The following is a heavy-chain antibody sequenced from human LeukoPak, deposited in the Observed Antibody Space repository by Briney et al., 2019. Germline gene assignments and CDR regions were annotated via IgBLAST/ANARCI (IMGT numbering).Heavy chain of an antibody. CDR1: GFTFSSYA. Sequence: GGSLRLSCAASGFTFSSYAMHWVRQAPGKGLEWVAVISYDGSNKYYADSVKGRFTISRDNSKNTLYLQMNSLRAEDTAVYYCARANYDFWSGYYWVGGDAFDIWGQGTMVTVSS. V-gene: IGHV3-30*01. J-gene: IGHJ3*02. CDR2: ISYDGSNK. D-gene: IGHD3-3*01. CDR3: ARANYDFWSGYYWVGGDAFDI.